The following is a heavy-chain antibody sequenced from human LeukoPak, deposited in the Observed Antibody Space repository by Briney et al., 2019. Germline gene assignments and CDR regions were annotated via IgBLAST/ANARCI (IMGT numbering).Heavy chain of an antibody. CDR1: EFTFTAYY. Sequence: ASVRVSCKTSEFTFTAYYLHWVRQAPGQGLEWMGVINPTGGSTNYPQKFQGRITMTTDTSTRTAYLELSNLRSEDTAVYYCAKGPGLQFYYYYMDVWGKGTTVTVSS. D-gene: IGHD2-2*01. CDR2: INPTGGST. J-gene: IGHJ6*03. V-gene: IGHV1-46*01. CDR3: AKGPGLQFYYYYMDV.